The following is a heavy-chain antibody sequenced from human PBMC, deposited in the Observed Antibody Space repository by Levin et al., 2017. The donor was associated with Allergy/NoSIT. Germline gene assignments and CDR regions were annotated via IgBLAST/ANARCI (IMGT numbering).Heavy chain of an antibody. CDR2: IYYSGST. CDR1: GGSISSYY. Sequence: SETLSLTCTVSGGSISSYYWSWIRQPPGKGLEWIGYIYYSGSTNYNPSLKSRVTISVDTSKNQFSLKLSSVTAADTAVYYCARIYGDYFLDAFDIWGQGTMVTVSS. CDR3: ARIYGDYFLDAFDI. J-gene: IGHJ3*02. V-gene: IGHV4-59*01. D-gene: IGHD4-17*01.